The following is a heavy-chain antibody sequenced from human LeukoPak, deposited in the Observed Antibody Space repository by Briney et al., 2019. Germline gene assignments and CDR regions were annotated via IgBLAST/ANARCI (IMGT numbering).Heavy chain of an antibody. Sequence: SQTLSLTCTVSGGSISSGGYYWSWIRQHPGKGLEWIGYIYYSGSTYYNPSLKSQVTISVDTSKSQFSLKLSSVTAADTAVYYCARDPSSSSGSGYYFDYWGQGTLVTVSS. CDR2: IYYSGST. V-gene: IGHV4-31*01. CDR1: GGSISSGGYY. J-gene: IGHJ4*02. D-gene: IGHD3-22*01. CDR3: ARDPSSSSGSGYYFDY.